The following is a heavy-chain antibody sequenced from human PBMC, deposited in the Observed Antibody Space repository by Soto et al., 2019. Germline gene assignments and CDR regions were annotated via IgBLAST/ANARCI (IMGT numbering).Heavy chain of an antibody. D-gene: IGHD2-15*01. CDR1: GGTFSSYA. V-gene: IGHV1-69*06. CDR2: IIPIFGTA. Sequence: GASVKVSCKASGGTFSSYAISWVRQAPGQGLEWMGGIIPIFGTANYAQKFQGRVTITADKSTSTAYMELSSLRSEDTAVYYCARDRLRGVGGGHYYFDYWGQGTLVTVSS. CDR3: ARDRLRGVGGGHYYFDY. J-gene: IGHJ4*02.